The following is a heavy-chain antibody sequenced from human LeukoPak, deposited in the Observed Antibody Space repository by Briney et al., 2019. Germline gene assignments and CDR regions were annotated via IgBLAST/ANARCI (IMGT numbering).Heavy chain of an antibody. Sequence: GGPLRLSCAASGFTFSSYEMNWVRQAPGKGLEWVSYITSSGGTVYYADSVKGRFTVSRDNAKNSLYLQMNSLRGEDTAVYYCARDSAGVATHNFDYWGQGTLVTVSS. J-gene: IGHJ4*02. V-gene: IGHV3-48*03. CDR3: ARDSAGVATHNFDY. D-gene: IGHD5-12*01. CDR2: ITSSGGTV. CDR1: GFTFSSYE.